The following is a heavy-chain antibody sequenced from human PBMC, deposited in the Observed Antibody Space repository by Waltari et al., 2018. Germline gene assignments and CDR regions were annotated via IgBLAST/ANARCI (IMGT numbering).Heavy chain of an antibody. D-gene: IGHD3-3*01. CDR1: GGSFSGYY. V-gene: IGHV4-34*01. Sequence: QVQLQQWGAGLLKPSETLSLTCAVYGGSFSGYYWSWIRQPPGKGLEWIGEINHSGSTNYNPSLKSRVTISVDTSKNQFSLKLSSVTAADTAVYYCARLYYDFWSGYFGFDIWGQGTMVTVSS. CDR3: ARLYYDFWSGYFGFDI. J-gene: IGHJ3*02. CDR2: INHSGST.